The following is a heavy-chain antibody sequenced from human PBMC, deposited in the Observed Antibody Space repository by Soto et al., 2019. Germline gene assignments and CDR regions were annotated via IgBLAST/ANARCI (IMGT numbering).Heavy chain of an antibody. CDR3: ARWKGAAAGFYYFDY. J-gene: IGHJ4*02. V-gene: IGHV5-51*01. CDR1: GYSFTSYW. Sequence: GESLKISCKGSGYSFTSYWIGWGRQMPGKGLEWMGIIYPGDSDTRYSPSFQGQVTISADKSISTAYLQWSSLKASDTAMYYCARWKGAAAGFYYFDYWGQGTLVTVSS. CDR2: IYPGDSDT. D-gene: IGHD6-13*01.